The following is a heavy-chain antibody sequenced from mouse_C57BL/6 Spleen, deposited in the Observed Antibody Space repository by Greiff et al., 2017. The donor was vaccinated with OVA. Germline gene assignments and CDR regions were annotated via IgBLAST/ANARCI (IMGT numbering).Heavy chain of an antibody. CDR3: ARKGDGYYEDYAMDY. CDR1: GFSLSTSGMG. V-gene: IGHV8-12*01. J-gene: IGHJ4*01. D-gene: IGHD2-3*01. CDR2: IYWDDDK. Sequence: QVQLKESGPGILQSSQTLSLTCSFSGFSLSTSGMGVSWIRQPSGKGLEWLAHIYWDDDKRYNPSLKSRLTISKDTSRNQVFLKITSVDTADTATYYCARKGDGYYEDYAMDYWGQGTSVTVSS.